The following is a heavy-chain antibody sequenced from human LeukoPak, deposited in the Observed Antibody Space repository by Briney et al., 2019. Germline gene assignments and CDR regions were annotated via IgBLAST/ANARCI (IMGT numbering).Heavy chain of an antibody. CDR2: IYTSGST. D-gene: IGHD3-10*01. CDR1: GGSISSGSYY. J-gene: IGHJ4*02. Sequence: SQTLSLTCTVSGGSISSGSYYWSWIRQPAGKGLEWIGRIYTSGSTNYNPSLKSRVTISVDTSKNQFSLKLSSVTAADTAVYYCARDRVSYFDYWGQGTLVTVSS. CDR3: ARDRVSYFDY. V-gene: IGHV4-61*02.